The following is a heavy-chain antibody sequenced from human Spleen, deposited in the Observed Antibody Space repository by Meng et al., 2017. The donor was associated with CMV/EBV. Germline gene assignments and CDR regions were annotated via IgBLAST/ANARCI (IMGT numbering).Heavy chain of an antibody. CDR1: GFTFRSYG. J-gene: IGHJ6*02. CDR2: ISSSSGKI. CDR3: ARESSGSFVLDV. V-gene: IGHV3-21*01. D-gene: IGHD3-22*01. Sequence: GGSLRLSCAASGFTFRSYGMNWVRQAPGKGPEWVSSISSSSGKIYYADSVKGRFTISRDNAKSSLFLQMRSLRAEDTAVYFCARESSGSFVLDVWGQGTTVTVSS.